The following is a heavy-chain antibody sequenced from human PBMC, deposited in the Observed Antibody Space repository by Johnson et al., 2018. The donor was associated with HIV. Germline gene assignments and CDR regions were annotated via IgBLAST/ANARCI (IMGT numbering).Heavy chain of an antibody. V-gene: IGHV3-53*01. D-gene: IGHD6-6*01. J-gene: IGHJ3*02. CDR2: IYSDGNT. CDR1: GFAVSSNY. CDR3: VKERQLVRSFDI. Sequence: VQLVESGGGLIQPGGSLRLSCAAFGFAVSSNYMSWVRQAPGKGLEWVSIIYSDGNTYCADSVKGRFTISRDNSKNTLYLQMNSLRAEDTAVYYCVKERQLVRSFDIWGQGTMVAVSS.